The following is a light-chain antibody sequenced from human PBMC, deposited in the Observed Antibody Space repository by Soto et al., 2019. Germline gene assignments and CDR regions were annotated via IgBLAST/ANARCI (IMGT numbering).Light chain of an antibody. J-gene: IGLJ1*01. CDR3: SSYTGSSTYV. CDR1: SSDVGGYNY. V-gene: IGLV2-14*03. Sequence: QSVLTQPASLSGSPGQSITLSCPGNSSDVGGYNYVSWYQQHPGKAPKLMIHDVSNRPSGVSNRISGSKSGNTASLTISGLQAEDEADYYCSSYTGSSTYVFGTGTKVTVL. CDR2: DVS.